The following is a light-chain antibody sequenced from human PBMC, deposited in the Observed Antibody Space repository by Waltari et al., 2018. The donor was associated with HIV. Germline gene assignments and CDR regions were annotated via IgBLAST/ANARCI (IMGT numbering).Light chain of an antibody. J-gene: IGLJ3*02. CDR3: QVWDSDLNAVV. CDR2: EQA. CDR1: SSKLGYNS. V-gene: IGLV1-51*02. Sequence: QSVLTQPPSVSAAPGQRVTVSCSGSSSKLGYNSVSGYQNLPGAAPKLLISEQAQRPSALPDRFSASKSDTSATLGISGPQTGDEADYYCQVWDSDLNAVVFGGGTRVTVL.